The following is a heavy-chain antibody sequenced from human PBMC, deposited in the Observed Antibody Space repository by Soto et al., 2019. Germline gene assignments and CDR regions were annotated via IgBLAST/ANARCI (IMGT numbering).Heavy chain of an antibody. J-gene: IGHJ5*02. V-gene: IGHV6-1*01. CDR2: TYYRSKWYN. CDR1: GDSVSSNSAA. CDR3: ARNSGWPPVGWFDP. Sequence: SQTLSLTCAISGDSVSSNSAAWNWIRQSPSRDLEWLGRTYYRSKWYNDYAVSVKSRITINPDTSKNQFSLQLNSVTPEDTAVYYCARNSGWPPVGWFDPWGQGTLVTVSS. D-gene: IGHD5-12*01.